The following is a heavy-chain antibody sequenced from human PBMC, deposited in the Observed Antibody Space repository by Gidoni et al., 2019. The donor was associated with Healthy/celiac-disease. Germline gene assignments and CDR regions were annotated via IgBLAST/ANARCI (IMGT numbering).Heavy chain of an antibody. CDR2: ISSISSAI. D-gene: IGHD3-3*01. Sequence: EVQLVESGGGLVKPGGSLRLSCAAYGFTVSRYSMNWVRQAPGKGLGWVSSISSISSAIYYAVSVTVRFTISRDNANNSLYLQTNSLLSEDTSVYYCARDKGLGITIFGVVKNDAFDIWGQGTMVTVSS. V-gene: IGHV3-21*01. CDR1: GFTVSRYS. J-gene: IGHJ3*02. CDR3: ARDKGLGITIFGVVKNDAFDI.